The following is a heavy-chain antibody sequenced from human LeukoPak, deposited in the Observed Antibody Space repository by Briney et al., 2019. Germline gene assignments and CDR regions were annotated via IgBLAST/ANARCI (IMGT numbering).Heavy chain of an antibody. J-gene: IGHJ4*02. V-gene: IGHV4-30-4*01. CDR3: ATSLYGDYEADY. CDR1: GGSISSGDYY. Sequence: SQTLSLTCTVSGGSISSGDYYWSWIRQPPGKGLEWIGCIYYSGSTYNNPSLKSRLTISIDTSKSQFSLKLSSVTAADTAVYYCATSLYGDYEADYWGPGILVTVSS. D-gene: IGHD5-12*01. CDR2: IYYSGST.